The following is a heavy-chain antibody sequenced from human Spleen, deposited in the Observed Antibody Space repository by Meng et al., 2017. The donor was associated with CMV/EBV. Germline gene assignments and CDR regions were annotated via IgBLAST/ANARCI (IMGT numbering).Heavy chain of an antibody. V-gene: IGHV3-11*01. CDR3: ARDEPYCSSTSCYTY. Sequence: GESLKISCAASGFTVSSNYMSWVRQAPGKGLEWVLYISSSGSTTYYADSVKGRFTISRDNSKNTLYLQMNSLRAEDTAVYYCARDEPYCSSTSCYTYWGQGTLVTVSS. J-gene: IGHJ4*02. CDR1: GFTVSSNY. CDR2: ISSSGSTT. D-gene: IGHD2-2*02.